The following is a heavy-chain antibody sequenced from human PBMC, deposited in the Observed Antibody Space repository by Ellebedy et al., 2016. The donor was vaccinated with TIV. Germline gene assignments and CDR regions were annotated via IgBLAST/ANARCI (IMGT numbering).Heavy chain of an antibody. CDR3: ALRRLEAAVN. V-gene: IGHV2-5*02. CDR1: GFSLTPSGVG. J-gene: IGHJ4*02. Sequence: SGPTLVKPTPTLTLTCTFSGFSLTPSGVGVGWIRQPPGKTLEWLAIIYWDDDKRYIPSLTTRLTITKDTSKNQVLLTITNMDPVDTATYYCALRRLEAAVNWGQGTLVTVSS. CDR2: IYWDDDK. D-gene: IGHD6-25*01.